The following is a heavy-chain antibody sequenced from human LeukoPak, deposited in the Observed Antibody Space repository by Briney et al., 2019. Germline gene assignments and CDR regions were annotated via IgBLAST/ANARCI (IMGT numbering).Heavy chain of an antibody. CDR3: ARAYPLYFFDF. CDR2: IYYSVNT. CDR1: GGSISSNY. V-gene: IGHV4-59*01. Sequence: SETLSLTCTVSGGSISSNYWSWIRQPPGKGLEWIGYIYYSVNTNYNPSLKSRVTISVDTSKNQFSLKLSSVTAADTAVYYCARAYPLYFFDFWGQGTLVTVSS. J-gene: IGHJ4*02.